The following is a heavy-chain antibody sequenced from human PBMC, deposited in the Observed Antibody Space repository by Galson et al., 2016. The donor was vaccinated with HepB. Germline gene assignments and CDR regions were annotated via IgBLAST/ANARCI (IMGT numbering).Heavy chain of an antibody. Sequence: SVKVSCKASGYTFSNYGISWVRQAPGQGLEWMGWISTSNGKTNYAQKFQGRVTMTTDTSTTTAYMGLRSPRTDDTAVYYCARDRLLLIEYYYYGMDVWGQGTTVTVSS. CDR2: ISTSNGKT. V-gene: IGHV1-18*01. CDR1: GYTFSNYG. D-gene: IGHD5-18*01. CDR3: ARDRLLLIEYYYYGMDV. J-gene: IGHJ6*02.